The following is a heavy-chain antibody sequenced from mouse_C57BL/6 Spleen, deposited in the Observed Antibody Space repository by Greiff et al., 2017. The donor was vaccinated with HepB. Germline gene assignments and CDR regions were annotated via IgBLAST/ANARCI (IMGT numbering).Heavy chain of an antibody. CDR1: GYTFTSYW. CDR3: ARGTVVATNFDY. D-gene: IGHD1-1*01. CDR2: IDPSDSYT. J-gene: IGHJ2*01. V-gene: IGHV1-50*01. Sequence: QVQLKQSGAELVKPGASVKLSCKASGYTFTSYWMQWVKQRPGQGLEWIGEIDPSDSYTNYNQKFKGKATLTVDTSSSTAYMQLSSLTSEDSAVYYCARGTVVATNFDYWGQGTTLTVSS.